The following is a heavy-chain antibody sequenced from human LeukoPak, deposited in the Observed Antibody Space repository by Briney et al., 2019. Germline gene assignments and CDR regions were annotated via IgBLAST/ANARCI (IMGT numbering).Heavy chain of an antibody. D-gene: IGHD3-22*01. CDR3: ASTLYYYDSSDYKDY. J-gene: IGHJ4*02. V-gene: IGHV3-7*01. Sequence: GGSLRLSCAASGFILSSYWMSWVRQAPGKGLGWVANIKQDGSEKYYVDSVKGRFTISRDNAKNSLYLQMNSLRAEDTAVYYCASTLYYYDSSDYKDYWGQGTLVTVSP. CDR1: GFILSSYW. CDR2: IKQDGSEK.